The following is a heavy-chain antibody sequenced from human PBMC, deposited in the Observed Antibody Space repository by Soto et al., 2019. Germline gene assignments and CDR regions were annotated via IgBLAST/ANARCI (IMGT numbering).Heavy chain of an antibody. CDR1: GFTFSSYA. CDR3: AKARGVLRYFDWLLASNWFDP. V-gene: IGHV3-23*01. J-gene: IGHJ5*02. D-gene: IGHD3-9*01. Sequence: EVQLLESGGGLVQPGGSLRLSCAASGFTFSSYAMRWVRQAPGKGLEWVSAISGSGGSTYYADSVKGRFTISRDNSKNKLYLQMNSLRAEDTAVYYCAKARGVLRYFDWLLASNWFDPWGQGNLVTVSA. CDR2: ISGSGGST.